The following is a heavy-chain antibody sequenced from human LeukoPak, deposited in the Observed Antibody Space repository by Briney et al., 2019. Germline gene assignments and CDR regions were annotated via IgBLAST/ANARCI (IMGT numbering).Heavy chain of an antibody. V-gene: IGHV1-2*02. CDR3: ARDLEGYHYGSGNYPQ. J-gene: IGHJ4*02. CDR2: INPNSGAT. CDR1: GYTFTGYY. D-gene: IGHD3-10*01. Sequence: ASVKVSCKASGYTFTGYYIHWVRQAPGQGLEWMGLINPNSGATNYAQKFQGRVTMTRDTSISTAYMELSSLTSDDTAVYYCARDLEGYHYGSGNYPQWGQGTLVIVSS.